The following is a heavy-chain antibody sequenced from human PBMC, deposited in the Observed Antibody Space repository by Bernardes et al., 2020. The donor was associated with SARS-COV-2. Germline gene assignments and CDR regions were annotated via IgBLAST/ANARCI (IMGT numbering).Heavy chain of an antibody. V-gene: IGHV4-61*01. CDR3: ARDEGSRGLPDY. Sequence: SETLSLTCIVSGASVRSHLSYWSWIRQTPGKGLEWIGYVYYSGTTNPNPSLESRVTISVDISKNQFSLRLTSVTAADTAVYFCARDEGSRGLPDYWSQGILVTVSS. CDR1: GASVRSHLSY. D-gene: IGHD6-19*01. J-gene: IGHJ4*02. CDR2: VYYSGTT.